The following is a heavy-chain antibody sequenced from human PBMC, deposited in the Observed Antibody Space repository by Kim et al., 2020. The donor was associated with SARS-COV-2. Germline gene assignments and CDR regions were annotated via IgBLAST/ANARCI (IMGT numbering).Heavy chain of an antibody. V-gene: IGHV4-4*07. D-gene: IGHD6-19*01. CDR3: ARALPPTYSSGWYPVGLDAFDI. Sequence: SETLSLTCTVSGGSISSYYWSWIRQPAGKGLEWIGRIYTSGSTNYNPSLKSRVTMSVDTSKNQFSLKLSSVTAADTAVYYCARALPPTYSSGWYPVGLDAFDIWGQGTMVTVSS. CDR2: IYTSGST. CDR1: GGSISSYY. J-gene: IGHJ3*02.